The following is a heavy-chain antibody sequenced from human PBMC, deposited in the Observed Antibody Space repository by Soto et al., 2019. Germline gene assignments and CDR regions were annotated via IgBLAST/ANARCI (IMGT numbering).Heavy chain of an antibody. Sequence: GSLRLSCAASGFTFSSYWGWIRQPPGKGLEWIGSIYYIGNTYSNPSLKSRLAISVDSSNNRFSLKLNSVTTADTAVYFCARVPLYDHSCYGCPYYFDYWGQGTLVTVSS. D-gene: IGHD2-2*01. CDR3: ARVPLYDHSCYGCPYYFDY. CDR2: IYYIGNT. CDR1: GFTFSSY. V-gene: IGHV4-39*01. J-gene: IGHJ4*02.